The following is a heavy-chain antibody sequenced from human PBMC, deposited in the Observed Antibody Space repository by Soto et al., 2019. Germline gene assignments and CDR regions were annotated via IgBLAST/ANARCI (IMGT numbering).Heavy chain of an antibody. V-gene: IGHV4-59*11. CDR2: MNYTGST. CDR1: GGSINNHY. CDR3: ARVERGTATTVVDAFDI. Sequence: SETLSLTCTVSGGSINNHYWSWIRQPPGKGLEWIGDMNYTGSTHFNPSLKSRVTMSVDTSKNQFSLKMRSVTAADTALYYCARVERGTATTVVDAFDIWGPGTMVTVSS. J-gene: IGHJ3*02. D-gene: IGHD1-1*01.